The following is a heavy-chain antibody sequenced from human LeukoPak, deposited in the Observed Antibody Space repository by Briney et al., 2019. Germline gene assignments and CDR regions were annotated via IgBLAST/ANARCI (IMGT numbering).Heavy chain of an antibody. CDR1: GYSISSGYY. CDR3: ARTLYSSSSKTGNWFDP. Sequence: SETLSLTCAVSGYSISSGYYWGWTRQPPGKGLEWIGSMYHSGSTHYSPSLKSRVTISVDTSKNQFSLKLSSVTAADTAVCYCARTLYSSSSKTGNWFDPWGQGALVTVSS. V-gene: IGHV4-38-2*01. J-gene: IGHJ5*02. D-gene: IGHD6-6*01. CDR2: MYHSGST.